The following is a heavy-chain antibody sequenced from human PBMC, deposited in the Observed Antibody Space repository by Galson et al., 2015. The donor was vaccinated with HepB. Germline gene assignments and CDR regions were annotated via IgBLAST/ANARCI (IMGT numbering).Heavy chain of an antibody. D-gene: IGHD3-10*01. CDR3: ARGVYYGSLWFQH. CDR1: GFSFTRYA. V-gene: IGHV3-23*01. J-gene: IGHJ1*01. Sequence: SLRLSCAASGFSFTRYAMTWVRQAPGKGLEWVSSITSSGGNSYYTDSVKGRFTISRDNSKNTLYLQMNSLRAEDTAVYYCARGVYYGSLWFQHWGQGTLVTVSS. CDR2: ITSSGGNS.